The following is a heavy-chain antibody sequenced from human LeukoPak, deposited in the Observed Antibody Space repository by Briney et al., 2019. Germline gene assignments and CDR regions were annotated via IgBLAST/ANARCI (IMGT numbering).Heavy chain of an antibody. CDR3: AKDMRYSSGWLDY. CDR1: GFTFDDYA. J-gene: IGHJ4*02. Sequence: PGGSLRLFCAASGFTFDDYAMHWVRQAPGKGLEWVSGISWNSGSIGYADSVKGRFTISRDNAKNSLYLQMNSLGAEDTALYYCAKDMRYSSGWLDYWGQGTLVTVSS. V-gene: IGHV3-9*01. CDR2: ISWNSGSI. D-gene: IGHD6-19*01.